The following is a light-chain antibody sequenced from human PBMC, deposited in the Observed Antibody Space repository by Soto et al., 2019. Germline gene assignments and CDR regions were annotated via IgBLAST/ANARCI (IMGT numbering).Light chain of an antibody. CDR3: SSYTSSSLHV. CDR1: SSDVGGYNY. V-gene: IGLV2-14*03. CDR2: DVS. Sequence: QSVLTQPASVSGSPGQSITISCTGTSSDVGGYNYVSWYQQPPGKAPKLMIYDVSNRPSGVSNRFSGSKSGNTASLTISGLQAEDEADYYCSSYTSSSLHVFGTGTKLTVL. J-gene: IGLJ1*01.